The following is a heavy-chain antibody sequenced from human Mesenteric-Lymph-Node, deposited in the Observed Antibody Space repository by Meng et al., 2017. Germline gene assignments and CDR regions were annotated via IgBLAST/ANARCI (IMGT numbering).Heavy chain of an antibody. V-gene: IGHV4-34*01. Sequence: QVQLQQWGAGLLKPSETLSLTCAVYGGSFRGYYWSCIRQPPGKGLEWIGEINHSGSTNYNPSLKSRVTISVDTSKNQFSLKLSSVTAADTAVYYCARGSKRYSSGWYNYWGQGTLVTVSS. CDR3: ARGSKRYSSGWYNY. J-gene: IGHJ4*02. CDR2: INHSGST. D-gene: IGHD6-19*01. CDR1: GGSFRGYY.